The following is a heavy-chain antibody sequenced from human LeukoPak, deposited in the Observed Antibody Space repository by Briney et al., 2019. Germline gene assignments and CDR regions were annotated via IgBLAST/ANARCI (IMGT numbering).Heavy chain of an antibody. Sequence: PSETLSLTCAVYGGSFSGYYWSWLRQPPGKGLEWIGEINHSGSTNYNPSLKSRVTISVDTSKNQFSLKLSSVTAADTAVYYCASNGPLQGYFDWLSQTDFDYWGQGTLVTVSS. V-gene: IGHV4-34*01. CDR3: ASNGPLQGYFDWLSQTDFDY. CDR2: INHSGST. D-gene: IGHD3-9*01. J-gene: IGHJ4*02. CDR1: GGSFSGYY.